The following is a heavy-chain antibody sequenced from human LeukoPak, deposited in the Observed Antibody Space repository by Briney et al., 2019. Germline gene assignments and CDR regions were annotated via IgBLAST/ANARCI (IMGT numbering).Heavy chain of an antibody. CDR2: ISSDGSKT. J-gene: IGHJ6*02. D-gene: IGHD6-13*01. CDR1: GFTFSSYA. CDR3: ARALSTSWPFYYYFGLDV. V-gene: IGHV3-30*04. Sequence: GGSLRLSCAASGFTFSSYAMHWVRQAPGKGLEWVAVISSDGSKTYFADSVKGRFTISRDNSKNTLYLQMNSLRADDTAVFYCARALSTSWPFYYYFGLDVWGQGTTVTVSS.